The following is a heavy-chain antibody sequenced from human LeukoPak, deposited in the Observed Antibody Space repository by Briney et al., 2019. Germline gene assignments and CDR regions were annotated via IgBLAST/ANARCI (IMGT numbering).Heavy chain of an antibody. CDR3: SSRDGYNYVSAFDI. J-gene: IGHJ3*02. D-gene: IGHD5-24*01. CDR1: GGSISSGGYY. V-gene: IGHV4-31*03. CDR2: IYYSGST. Sequence: PSQTLSLTCTVSGGSISSGGYYWSWIRQHPGKGLEWIGYIYYSGSTYYNPSLKSRVTISVDTSKNQFSLKLSSVTAPDTAVYYCSSRDGYNYVSAFDIWGQGTMVTVSS.